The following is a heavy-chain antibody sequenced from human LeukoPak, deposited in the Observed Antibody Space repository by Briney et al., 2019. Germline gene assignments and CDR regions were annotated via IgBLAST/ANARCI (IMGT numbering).Heavy chain of an antibody. CDR3: ATDSGSYYDY. CDR2: IYYSGST. J-gene: IGHJ4*02. D-gene: IGHD1-26*01. V-gene: IGHV4-30-4*07. Sequence: SETLSLTCAVSGGSISSGGYSWSWIRQPPGKGLEWIGYIYYSGSTYYNPSLKSRVTISVDTSKNQFSLKLRSVTAADTAVYYCATDSGSYYDYWGQGTLVTVSS. CDR1: GGSISSGGYS.